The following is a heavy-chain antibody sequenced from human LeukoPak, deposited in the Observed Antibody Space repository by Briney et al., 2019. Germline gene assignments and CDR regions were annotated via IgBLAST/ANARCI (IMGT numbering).Heavy chain of an antibody. CDR3: ARWRQQLVRLGPYYYYMDV. J-gene: IGHJ6*03. V-gene: IGHV1-18*01. Sequence: ASVKVSCKASGYTFTSYGISWVRQAPGQGLEWMGWICAYNGNTNYAQKLQGRVTMTTDTSTSTAYMELRSLRSDDTAVYYCARWRQQLVRLGPYYYYMDVWGKGTTVTVSS. D-gene: IGHD6-13*01. CDR1: GYTFTSYG. CDR2: ICAYNGNT.